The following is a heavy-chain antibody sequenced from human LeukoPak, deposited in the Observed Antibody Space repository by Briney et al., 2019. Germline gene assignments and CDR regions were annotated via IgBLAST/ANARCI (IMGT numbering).Heavy chain of an antibody. J-gene: IGHJ4*02. D-gene: IGHD4-11*01. V-gene: IGHV4-39*02. Sequence: PSETLSLTCTVSGGSISSSSYYWGWIRQPPGKGLEWIGSIYYSGSTYYNPSLKSRVTIPVDTSKNQFSLKLSSVTAADTAVYYCARDRGYSNPFDYWGQGTLVTVSS. CDR3: ARDRGYSNPFDY. CDR2: IYYSGST. CDR1: GGSISSSSYY.